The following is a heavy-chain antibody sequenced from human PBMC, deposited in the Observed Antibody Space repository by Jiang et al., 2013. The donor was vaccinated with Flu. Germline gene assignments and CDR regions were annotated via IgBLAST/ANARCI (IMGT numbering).Heavy chain of an antibody. D-gene: IGHD6-13*01. Sequence: KGRFTISRDNSKNTLYLQMNSLRAEDTAVYYCAKALDGSSWPPPYYYGMDVWGQGTTVTVSS. J-gene: IGHJ6*02. V-gene: IGHV3-23*01. CDR3: AKALDGSSWPPPYYYGMDV.